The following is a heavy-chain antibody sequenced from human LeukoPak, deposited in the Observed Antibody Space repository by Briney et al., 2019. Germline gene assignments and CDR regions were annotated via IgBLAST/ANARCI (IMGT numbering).Heavy chain of an antibody. D-gene: IGHD2-15*01. CDR3: AKLPEVVVGATFGMDV. J-gene: IGHJ6*02. Sequence: PGGSLRLSCAASGFTLSSYWMHWVRQAPGKGLVWVSRINIDVTYTSYADAVKGRFTISRDNAKNTLYLQMNSLRAEDTAVYYCAKLPEVVVGATFGMDVWGQGTTVTVSS. CDR2: INIDVTYT. CDR1: GFTLSSYW. V-gene: IGHV3-74*01.